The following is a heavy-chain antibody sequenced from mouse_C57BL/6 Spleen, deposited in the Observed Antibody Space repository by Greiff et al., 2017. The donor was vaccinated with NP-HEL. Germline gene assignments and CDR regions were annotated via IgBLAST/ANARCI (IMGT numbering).Heavy chain of an antibody. CDR1: GYTFTDYY. J-gene: IGHJ2*01. CDR2: INPNNGGT. Sequence: EVQLQQSGPELVKPGASVKISCKASGYTFTDYYMNWVKQSHGKSLEWIGDINPNNGGTSYNQKFKGKATLTVDKSSSTAYMELRSLTSEDSAVYYCARKIDYWGQGTTLTVSS. V-gene: IGHV1-26*01. CDR3: ARKIDY.